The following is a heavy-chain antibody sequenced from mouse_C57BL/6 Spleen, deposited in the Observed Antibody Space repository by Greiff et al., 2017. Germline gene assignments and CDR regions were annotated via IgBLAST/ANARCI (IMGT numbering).Heavy chain of an antibody. V-gene: IGHV2-6*01. Sequence: VQGVESGPGLVAPSQSLSITCTVSGFSLTSYGVDWVRQSPGKGLEWLGVIWGVGSTNYNSVLKSRLSISKDNSKSQVFLKMNSLQTDDTAMYYCARWYGKGYAMDYWGQGTSVTVSS. D-gene: IGHD2-10*02. CDR2: IWGVGST. CDR1: GFSLTSYG. J-gene: IGHJ4*01. CDR3: ARWYGKGYAMDY.